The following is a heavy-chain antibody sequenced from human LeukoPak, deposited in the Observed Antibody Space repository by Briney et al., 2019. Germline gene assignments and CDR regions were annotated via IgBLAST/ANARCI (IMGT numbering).Heavy chain of an antibody. V-gene: IGHV4-31*03. CDR3: ATTMVRGVDFDY. CDR1: GGSISSGGYY. CDR2: IYYSGST. Sequence: SETLSLTCTVSGGSISSGGYYWSWIRQHPGKGLEWIGYIYYSGSTYYNPSLKSRVTISVDTSKNQFSLKLSSVTAADTAVYYCATTMVRGVDFDYWGQGTLVTVSS. J-gene: IGHJ4*02. D-gene: IGHD3-10*01.